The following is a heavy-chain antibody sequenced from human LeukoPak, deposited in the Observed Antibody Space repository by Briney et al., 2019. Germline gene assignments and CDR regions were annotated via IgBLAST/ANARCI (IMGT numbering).Heavy chain of an antibody. CDR2: MNPNSGNT. CDR3: ARGIYDSSGYYPDY. V-gene: IGHV1-8*01. Sequence: VASVKVSCKASGYTFTSYDINWVRQATGQGLEWMGWMNPNSGNTGYAQKFQGRVTMTRNTSISTAYMELSSLGSEDTAVYYCARGIYDSSGYYPDYWGQGTLVTVSS. CDR1: GYTFTSYD. J-gene: IGHJ4*02. D-gene: IGHD3-22*01.